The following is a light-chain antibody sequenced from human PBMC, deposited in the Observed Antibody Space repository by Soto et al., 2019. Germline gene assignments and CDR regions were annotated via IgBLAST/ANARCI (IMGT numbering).Light chain of an antibody. V-gene: IGKV1D-16*01. CDR3: QQYNIYPLT. CDR2: AAS. J-gene: IGKJ4*01. CDR1: QDINSY. Sequence: DVQMTQSPSSLSASVGDRVTITCRASQDINSYLAWYQQKPGNAPKSLLYAASSLQTEVPSRFICSESGTDITLTISNLQPEDSATYDCQQYNIYPLTFGGGTKVEIK.